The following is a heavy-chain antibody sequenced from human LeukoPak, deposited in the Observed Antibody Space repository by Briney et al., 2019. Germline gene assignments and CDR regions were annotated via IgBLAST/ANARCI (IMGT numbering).Heavy chain of an antibody. Sequence: GGSLRLSCAASGFTFSDYGMHWVRQAPGKGLEWVAVIWYDGSDKYYADSVKDRFTISRDNSKNTLYLRINSLRAEDTAVYYCARDGYYGSGSYDYWGQGTLVTVSS. CDR2: IWYDGSDK. J-gene: IGHJ4*02. V-gene: IGHV3-33*01. CDR3: ARDGYYGSGSYDY. CDR1: GFTFSDYG. D-gene: IGHD3-10*01.